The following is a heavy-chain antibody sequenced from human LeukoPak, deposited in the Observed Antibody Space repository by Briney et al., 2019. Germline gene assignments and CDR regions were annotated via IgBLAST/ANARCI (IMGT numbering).Heavy chain of an antibody. CDR1: GGTFSSYA. V-gene: IGHV1-69*13. Sequence: SVKVSCKASGGTFSSYAISWVRQAPGQGLEWMGGIIPIFGTANYAQKFQGRVTITADESTSTAYMELSSLRSEDTAVYYCARVRGDGYSNWFDPWGQGTLVTVSS. CDR2: IIPIFGTA. CDR3: ARVRGDGYSNWFDP. J-gene: IGHJ5*02. D-gene: IGHD5-18*01.